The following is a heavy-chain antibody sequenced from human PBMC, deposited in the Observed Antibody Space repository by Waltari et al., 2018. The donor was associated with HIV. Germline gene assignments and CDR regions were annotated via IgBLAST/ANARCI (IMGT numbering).Heavy chain of an antibody. CDR3: AKESMAGLYYYYGMDV. J-gene: IGHJ6*02. V-gene: IGHV3-9*01. Sequence: EVHLVESGGGLVQHGRSLRCSCAASGLTFDDYALHWVRQAPGKGLELVSGISWNSGSIGYADSVKGRFTISRDNAKNSLYLQMNSLRDEDTALYYCAKESMAGLYYYYGMDVWGQGTTVTVSS. CDR1: GLTFDDYA. D-gene: IGHD6-19*01. CDR2: ISWNSGSI.